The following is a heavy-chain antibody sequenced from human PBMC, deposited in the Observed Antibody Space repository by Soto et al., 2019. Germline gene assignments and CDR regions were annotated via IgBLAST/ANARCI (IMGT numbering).Heavy chain of an antibody. D-gene: IGHD6-19*01. Sequence: GGSLRLSCAASGFTFSSYGMHWVRQAPGKGLEWVAVIWYDGSNKYYADSVKGRFTISRDNSKNTLYLQMNSLRAEDTAVYYCAVGSVAGTYYYYYYGMDVWGQGTTVTVSS. J-gene: IGHJ6*02. CDR1: GFTFSSYG. CDR3: AVGSVAGTYYYYYYGMDV. V-gene: IGHV3-33*01. CDR2: IWYDGSNK.